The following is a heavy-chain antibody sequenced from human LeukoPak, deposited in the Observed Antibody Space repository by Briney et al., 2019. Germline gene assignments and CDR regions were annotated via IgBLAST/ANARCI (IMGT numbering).Heavy chain of an antibody. CDR3: ARFAAGGSYYYYMDV. D-gene: IGHD6-25*01. J-gene: IGHJ6*03. Sequence: GGSLRLSCAASGFTFSSYTMNWVRQPPGKGLEWVSNIGTSSTTIYYADSVEGRFTISRDNAKNSLYLKMNSLRADDTAVYYCARFAAGGSYYYYMDVWGKGTTVTVSS. V-gene: IGHV3-48*01. CDR1: GFTFSSYT. CDR2: IGTSSTTI.